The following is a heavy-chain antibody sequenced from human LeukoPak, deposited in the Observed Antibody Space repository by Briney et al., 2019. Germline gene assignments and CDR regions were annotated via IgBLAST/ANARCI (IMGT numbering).Heavy chain of an antibody. CDR3: ARERRGPFLRSAFDS. CDR1: GFTFDDYV. CDR2: MSGNGDRI. Sequence: GGSLRLSCAASGFTFDDYVMHWVRQAPGKGLEWVSHMSGNGDRIGYTDPVRGRFTISRDNAKNSLDLHMNSLRVEDTAFYYCARERRGPFLRSAFDSWGQGTLVTVSS. V-gene: IGHV3-9*01. D-gene: IGHD3-3*02. J-gene: IGHJ4*02.